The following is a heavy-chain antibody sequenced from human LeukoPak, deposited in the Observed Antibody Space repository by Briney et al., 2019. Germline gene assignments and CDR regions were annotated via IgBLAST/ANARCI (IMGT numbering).Heavy chain of an antibody. J-gene: IGHJ5*02. Sequence: GGSLRLSCAASGFTFSSYAMSWVRPAPGRGRAWVSAISGSGGSTYYAASLKGRFTISRDNSQNTLYLQMNSLRAEDTAVYYCASYAQTYYYDSSGSKTPNWFDPWGQGTLVTVSS. CDR2: ISGSGGST. V-gene: IGHV3-23*01. D-gene: IGHD3-22*01. CDR1: GFTFSSYA. CDR3: ASYAQTYYYDSSGSKTPNWFDP.